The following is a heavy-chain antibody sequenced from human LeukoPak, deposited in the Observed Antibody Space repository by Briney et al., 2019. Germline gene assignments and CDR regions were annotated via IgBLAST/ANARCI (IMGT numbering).Heavy chain of an antibody. CDR2: IYTSAST. V-gene: IGHV4-4*07. CDR1: GASITSYH. CDR3: ARDRIWNDAGHDPFDI. D-gene: IGHD1-1*01. J-gene: IGHJ3*02. Sequence: PSETLSLTCTVSGASITSYHWSWLRQPAGKGLEWIGRIYTSASTNYSPSFKGRATISIDRSKGQFSLNLPSVTAADTAVCYCARDRIWNDAGHDPFDIWGQGTMVAVSS.